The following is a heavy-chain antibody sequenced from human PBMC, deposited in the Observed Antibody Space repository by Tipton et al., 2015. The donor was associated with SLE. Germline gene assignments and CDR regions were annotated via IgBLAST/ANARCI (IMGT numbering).Heavy chain of an antibody. D-gene: IGHD2-15*01. CDR2: IYYSGST. J-gene: IGHJ6*02. CDR3: ARVGYCSGGSCYPGPYYYYGMDV. V-gene: IGHV4-39*07. CDR1: GGSISSSSYY. Sequence: TLSLTCTVSGGSISSSSYYWGWIRQPPGKGLVWIGSIYYSGSTYYNPALTRRVTISVDTPKNQFSLKLSSVPAADTAVYYCARVGYCSGGSCYPGPYYYYGMDVWGQGTTVTVSS.